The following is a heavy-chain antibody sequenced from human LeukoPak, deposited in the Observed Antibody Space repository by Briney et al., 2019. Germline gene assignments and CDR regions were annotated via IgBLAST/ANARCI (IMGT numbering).Heavy chain of an antibody. J-gene: IGHJ3*02. CDR2: ISTSDGTT. CDR1: AFTFSSYA. Sequence: GGSLRLSCAASAFTFSSYAMSWVRQAPGKGLEWVSSISTSDGTTYYADSVKGRYTISRDNAKNSLHLQMNSLRAEDTAVYYCARDNYDTAMALDDAFDIWGQGTMVTVSS. D-gene: IGHD5-18*01. CDR3: ARDNYDTAMALDDAFDI. V-gene: IGHV3-21*04.